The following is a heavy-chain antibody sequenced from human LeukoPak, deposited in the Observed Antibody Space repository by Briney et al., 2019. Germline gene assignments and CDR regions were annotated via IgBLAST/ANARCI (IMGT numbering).Heavy chain of an antibody. J-gene: IGHJ4*02. CDR1: GFTFSSYG. D-gene: IGHD5-18*01. V-gene: IGHV3-30*03. CDR2: ISYDGSNK. CDR3: ARGGYSYAGDY. Sequence: GGSLRLSCAASGFTFSSYGMHWVRQAPGKGLEWVAVISYDGSNKYYADSVKGRFTISRDNSKNTLYLQMNSLRAEDTAVYYCARGGYSYAGDYWGQGTLVTVSS.